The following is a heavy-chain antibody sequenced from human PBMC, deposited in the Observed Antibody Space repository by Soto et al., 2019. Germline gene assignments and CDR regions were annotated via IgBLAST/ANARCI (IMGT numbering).Heavy chain of an antibody. CDR1: GFTFSSYA. J-gene: IGHJ6*02. Sequence: VGSLRLSCAASGFTFSSYAMSWVRQAPGKGLEWVSAISGSGGSTYYADSVKGRFTISRDNSKNTLYLQMNSLRAEDTAVYYCAKHYGSGVYYYYGMDVWGQGTTVTVSS. CDR3: AKHYGSGVYYYYGMDV. V-gene: IGHV3-23*01. CDR2: ISGSGGST. D-gene: IGHD3-10*01.